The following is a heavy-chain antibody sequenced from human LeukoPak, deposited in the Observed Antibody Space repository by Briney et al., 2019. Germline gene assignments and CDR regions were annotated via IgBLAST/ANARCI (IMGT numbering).Heavy chain of an antibody. D-gene: IGHD1-1*01. V-gene: IGHV7-4-1*02. CDR1: GYTFTGYY. CDR3: ARARLTGFDY. J-gene: IGHJ4*02. CDR2: INPNTGNP. Sequence: GASVKVSCKASGYTFTGYYMLWVRQAPGQGLEWMGWINPNTGNPTYAHGFTGRFVFSLDTSVSTAYLQISSLKAEDTAVYYCARARLTGFDYWGQGTLVTVSS.